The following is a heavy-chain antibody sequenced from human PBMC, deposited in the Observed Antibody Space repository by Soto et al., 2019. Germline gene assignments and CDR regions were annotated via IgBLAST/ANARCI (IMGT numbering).Heavy chain of an antibody. D-gene: IGHD6-13*01. CDR1: GFIFTNHG. Sequence: GGSLRLSCTASGFIFTNHGMHWVRQAPGKGLEWVALIWYDGTNEKYADSVKGRFTISRDNSKNTVYLQMNSLRAEDTAVYYCARETIAAVGFTDYWGQGTLVTVSS. V-gene: IGHV3-33*01. CDR3: ARETIAAVGFTDY. CDR2: IWYDGTNE. J-gene: IGHJ4*02.